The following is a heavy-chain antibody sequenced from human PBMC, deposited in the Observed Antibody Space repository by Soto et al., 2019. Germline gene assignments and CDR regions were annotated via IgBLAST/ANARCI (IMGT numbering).Heavy chain of an antibody. CDR2: IYYLGNT. CDR3: AGLYPYESSGYHLNY. Sequence: PSETLSLTCTVSGGSISSSSSYWGWIRQPPGKGLEWVGSIYYLGNTYYNPSLGSRVTISVDTSKNQFSLKLRSVTAADTAVFYFAGLYPYESSGYHLNYGGQGALVTVSS. J-gene: IGHJ4*02. D-gene: IGHD3-22*01. V-gene: IGHV4-39*01. CDR1: GGSISSSSSY.